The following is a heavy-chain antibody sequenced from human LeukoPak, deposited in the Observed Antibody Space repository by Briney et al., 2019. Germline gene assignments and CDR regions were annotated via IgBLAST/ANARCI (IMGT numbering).Heavy chain of an antibody. J-gene: IGHJ4*02. V-gene: IGHV3-48*03. CDR2: IGSSGSTI. D-gene: IGHD6-19*01. CDR1: GFPFSVYE. CDR3: ALLAVASDFDY. Sequence: GGSLRLSCAVSGFPFSVYEMNWVRQAPGKGLEWVSNIGSSGSTIYYADSVKGRFSISRDNAKTSLYLQMNSLRVEDTAVYYCALLAVASDFDYWGQGALVTVSS.